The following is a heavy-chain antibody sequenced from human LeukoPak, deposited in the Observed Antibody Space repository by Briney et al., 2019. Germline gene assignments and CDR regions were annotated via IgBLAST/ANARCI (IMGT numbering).Heavy chain of an antibody. J-gene: IGHJ4*02. CDR2: IYHSGST. CDR1: GGSISSPNW. CDR3: ARVPGPSKFDY. V-gene: IGHV4-4*02. Sequence: SETLSPTCAVAGGSISSPNWWSWVRQPPGKGLEWIGEIYHSGSTNYSPSLKSRVSISVDKSRNQFSLRLSSVTAADTAVYYCARVPGPSKFDYWGQGTLVTVSS.